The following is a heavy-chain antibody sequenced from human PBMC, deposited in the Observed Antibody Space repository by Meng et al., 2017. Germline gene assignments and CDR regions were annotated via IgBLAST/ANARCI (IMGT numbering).Heavy chain of an antibody. CDR2: ISSSSSYI. CDR3: ARDLNWVVWDY. CDR1: GFTFSSYW. J-gene: IGHJ4*02. D-gene: IGHD3/OR15-3a*01. V-gene: IGHV3-21*01. Sequence: GQLVESGGGLVQPGGSLRLSCAASGFTFSSYWMSWVRQAPGKGLEWVSSISSSSSYIYYADSVKGRFTISRDNAKNSLYLQMNSLRAEDTAVYYCARDLNWVVWDYWGQGTLVTVSS.